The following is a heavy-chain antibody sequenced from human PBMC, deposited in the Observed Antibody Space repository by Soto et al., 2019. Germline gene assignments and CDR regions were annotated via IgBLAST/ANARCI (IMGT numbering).Heavy chain of an antibody. J-gene: IGHJ6*03. CDR1: GFTFSSYW. CDR2: IKQDGSEK. Sequence: GGSLRLSCAASGFTFSSYWMSWVRQAPGKGLEWVANIKQDGSEKYYVDSVKGRFTISRDNARNSLYLQMNSLRAEDTAVYYCARESGTWYSSSWYRSVYYYYYYYMDVWGKGTTVTVSS. D-gene: IGHD6-13*01. CDR3: ARESGTWYSSSWYRSVYYYYYYYMDV. V-gene: IGHV3-7*01.